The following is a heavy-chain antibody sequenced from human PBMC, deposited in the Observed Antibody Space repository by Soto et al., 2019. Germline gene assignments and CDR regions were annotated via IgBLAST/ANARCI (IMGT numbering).Heavy chain of an antibody. Sequence: QVQQVQSGAEVKKPGSSVKVSCKASGGTFSSYAISWVRQAPGQGLEWMGGIIPIFGTAKYAQKFQGRVTITADESTSTAYMELSSLRSEDTAVYYCARGRRYYDILTGDSVGRYFDYWGQGTLVTVSS. CDR3: ARGRRYYDILTGDSVGRYFDY. CDR2: IIPIFGTA. J-gene: IGHJ4*02. V-gene: IGHV1-69*01. D-gene: IGHD3-9*01. CDR1: GGTFSSYA.